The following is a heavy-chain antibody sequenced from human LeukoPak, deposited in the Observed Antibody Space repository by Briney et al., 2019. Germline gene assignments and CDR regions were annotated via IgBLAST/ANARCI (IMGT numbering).Heavy chain of an antibody. Sequence: ASVKVSCKASGYTFSSYGIGWVRQAPGQRPEWLGWISAFNGNSNYAPKFQGRVAVTTDTSTNTAYMELRSLGSDDTAVYYCARSFIAVAATAYDYWGQGTLVTVSS. CDR1: GYTFSSYG. CDR3: ARSFIAVAATAYDY. CDR2: ISAFNGNS. V-gene: IGHV1-18*04. J-gene: IGHJ4*02. D-gene: IGHD6-19*01.